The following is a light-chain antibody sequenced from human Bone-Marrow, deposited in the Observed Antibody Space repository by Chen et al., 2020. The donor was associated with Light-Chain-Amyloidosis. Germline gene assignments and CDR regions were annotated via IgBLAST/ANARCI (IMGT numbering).Light chain of an antibody. V-gene: IGLV6-57*01. CDR3: QSYQGSSQGV. Sequence: NFMLTQPHSVSESPGKTVIISCTRSSGSIATNYVQWYQQRPGSSPTTVIYEDDQRPSGVPDRFSGSIERSANSASLTISGLKTEDEADYYCQSYQGSSQGVFGGGTKLTVL. CDR1: SGSIATNY. CDR2: EDD. J-gene: IGLJ3*02.